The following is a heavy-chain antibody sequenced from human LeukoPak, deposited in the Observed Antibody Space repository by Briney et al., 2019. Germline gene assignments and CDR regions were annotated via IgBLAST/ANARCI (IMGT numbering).Heavy chain of an antibody. CDR2: ISGSGGST. J-gene: IGHJ4*02. V-gene: IGHV3-23*01. Sequence: SCKASGGTFSSYAMSWVRQAPGKGLEWVSAISGSGGSTYYADSVKGRFTISRDNSKNTLYLQMNSLRAEDTAVYYCAKAIGYCSSTSCQQFDYWGQGTLVTVSS. D-gene: IGHD2-2*01. CDR1: GGTFSSYA. CDR3: AKAIGYCSSTSCQQFDY.